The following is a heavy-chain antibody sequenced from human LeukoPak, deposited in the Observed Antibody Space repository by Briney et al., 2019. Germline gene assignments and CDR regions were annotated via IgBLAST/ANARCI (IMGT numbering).Heavy chain of an antibody. V-gene: IGHV1-69*13. CDR2: IIPIFGTA. CDR1: GGTFSSYA. Sequence: VASVKVSCKASGGTFSSYAISWVRQAPGQGLEWMGGIIPIFGTANYAQKFQGRVTITADESTSTAYMELSSLRSEDTAVYYCARGLLSNIYYYYYGMDVWGQGTTVTVSS. CDR3: ARGLLSNIYYYYYGMDV. D-gene: IGHD4-11*01. J-gene: IGHJ6*02.